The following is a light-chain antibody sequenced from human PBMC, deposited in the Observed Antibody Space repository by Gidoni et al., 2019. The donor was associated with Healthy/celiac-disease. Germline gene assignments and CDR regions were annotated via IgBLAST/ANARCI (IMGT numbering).Light chain of an antibody. Sequence: NFMLNQPHSVSESPRKTVTISCTRSSGSIASNYVQWYQQRPGSAPTTVIYEDNQRPSGVPDRFSGSIDSSSNSASLTISGLKTEDEADYYCQSYDSSNWVFGGGTKLTVL. J-gene: IGLJ3*02. CDR1: SGSIASNY. V-gene: IGLV6-57*04. CDR3: QSYDSSNWV. CDR2: EDN.